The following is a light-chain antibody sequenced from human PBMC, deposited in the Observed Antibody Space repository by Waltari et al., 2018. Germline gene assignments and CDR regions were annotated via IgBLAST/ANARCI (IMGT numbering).Light chain of an antibody. CDR2: DNN. J-gene: IGLJ2*01. Sequence: QSVLTQPPSVSAAPGQKVTISCSGSGSNIGNNPVSWYQQVPATAPKLLTYDNNQRPPGIPDRFSGSPSGTSAILGSSGRQTGDAAYYYCATWSGSLRGVVFGGGTKLTVL. CDR1: GSNIGNNP. CDR3: ATWSGSLRGVV. V-gene: IGLV1-51*01.